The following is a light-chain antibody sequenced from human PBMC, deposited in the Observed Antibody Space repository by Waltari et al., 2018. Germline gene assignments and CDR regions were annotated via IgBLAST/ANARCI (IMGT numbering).Light chain of an antibody. CDR1: QNILYSSNNKNY. Sequence: DIVMTQSPDSLAVSLGERATINCKSSQNILYSSNNKNYLAWYQQRPGQPPKLLIYWASTRESGVPDRFRGSGSGTDFTLTISSLQAEDVAVYYCQQYYSTPFTFGPGTKVDIK. CDR3: QQYYSTPFT. CDR2: WAS. V-gene: IGKV4-1*01. J-gene: IGKJ3*01.